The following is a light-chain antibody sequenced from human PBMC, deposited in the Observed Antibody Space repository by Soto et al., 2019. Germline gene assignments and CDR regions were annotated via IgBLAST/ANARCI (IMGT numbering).Light chain of an antibody. V-gene: IGLV2-23*01. Sequence: QSPLTQPASVSSSPGQSITISCTGTSSDVGSYNLVSWYQQHPGKAPKLMIYEGSKRPSGVSNRFSGSKSGNTASLTISGLQAEDEADYYCCSYAGSSTYVFGTGTKVTVL. J-gene: IGLJ1*01. CDR3: CSYAGSSTYV. CDR2: EGS. CDR1: SSDVGSYNL.